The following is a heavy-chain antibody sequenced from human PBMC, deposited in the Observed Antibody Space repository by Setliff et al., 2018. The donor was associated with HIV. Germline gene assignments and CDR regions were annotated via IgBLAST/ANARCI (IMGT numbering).Heavy chain of an antibody. V-gene: IGHV4-4*07. Sequence: SETLSLTCTVSGGSISNYYWSWIRQPAGKGLEWIGRIYNSGNTNYNPSLKSRVTMSVDTSKNQFSLKLSSVTAADTAVYYCARQGAGYYYDSSEYYTGNGFDMWGQGTMVTVSS. CDR2: IYNSGNT. J-gene: IGHJ3*02. CDR1: GGSISNYY. D-gene: IGHD3-22*01. CDR3: ARQGAGYYYDSSEYYTGNGFDM.